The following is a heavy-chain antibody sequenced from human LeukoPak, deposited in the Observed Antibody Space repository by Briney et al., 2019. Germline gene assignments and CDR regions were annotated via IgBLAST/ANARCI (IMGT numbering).Heavy chain of an antibody. CDR1: GFSFGSYW. V-gene: IGHV3-7*01. CDR3: ARENRDGYNPYNWFDP. J-gene: IGHJ5*02. D-gene: IGHD5-24*01. Sequence: PGGSLRLSCAASGFSFGSYWMSWIRQAPGKGLEWVANIKQEGSEKFYVDSVKGRFTISRDNAKNLLYLQMNSLRAEDTGIYYCARENRDGYNPYNWFDPWGQGTLVTVSS. CDR2: IKQEGSEK.